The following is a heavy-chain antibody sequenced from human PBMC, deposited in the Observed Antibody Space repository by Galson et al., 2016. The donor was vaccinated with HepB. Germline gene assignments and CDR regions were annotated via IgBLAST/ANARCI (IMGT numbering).Heavy chain of an antibody. CDR2: VYHSGNT. J-gene: IGHJ4*02. CDR1: GVSIRRSNW. D-gene: IGHD6-19*01. V-gene: IGHV4-4*02. CDR3: ARDLGVAGSFDF. Sequence: SETLSLTCAVSGVSIRRSNWWSWVRQPPGKGLEWIGEVYHSGNTNYNPSLKSRAIISIDMSKNHFSLNLSSVTAAATAVYYCARDLGVAGSFDFWGQGILVTVSS.